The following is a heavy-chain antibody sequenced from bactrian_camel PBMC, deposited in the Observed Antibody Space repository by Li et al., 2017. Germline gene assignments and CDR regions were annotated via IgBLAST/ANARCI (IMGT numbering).Heavy chain of an antibody. D-gene: IGHD6*01. V-gene: IGHV3S6*01. CDR1: GFTFSEQW. CDR3: AAGRWYTDEYAY. Sequence: VQLVESGGGLVQPGGSLRPSCAASGFTFSEQWMSWVRQAPGKGLEWVSSIYSDGTKARYADSVKGRFTISQDNAKNALYLQMNNLKSEDTALYYCAAGRWYTDEYAYWGQGTQVTVS. J-gene: IGHJ4*01. CDR2: IYSDGTKA.